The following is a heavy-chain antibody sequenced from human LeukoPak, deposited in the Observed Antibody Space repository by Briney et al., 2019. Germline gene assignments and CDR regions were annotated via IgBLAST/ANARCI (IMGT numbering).Heavy chain of an antibody. J-gene: IGHJ3*02. D-gene: IGHD3-3*01. CDR1: GFTVSSNY. V-gene: IGHV3-66*01. CDR2: IYSGGST. CDR3: VREDLWAFHM. Sequence: GGSLRLSCAASGFTVSSNYMSWVRQAPGKGLEWVSVIYSGGSTYYADSVKGRFTISRDNSKNTLYLQMNSLRAEDTAVYYCVREDLWAFHMWGQGTKVTVSS.